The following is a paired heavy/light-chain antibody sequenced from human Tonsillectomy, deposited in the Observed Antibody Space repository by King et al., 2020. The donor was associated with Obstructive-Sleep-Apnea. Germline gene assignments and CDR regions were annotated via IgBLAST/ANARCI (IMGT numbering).Light chain of an antibody. Sequence: IQLTQSPSSLSASVGDRVTITCRASQGISSYLAWYQQKPGKAPKLLIYAASTLQSGVPSRFSGSGSGTDFTLTISSLQPEDFATYYCQQLNSYPTFGQGTKVEIK. CDR1: QGISSY. CDR2: AAS. J-gene: IGKJ1*01. CDR3: QQLNSYPT. V-gene: IGKV1-9*01.
Heavy chain of an antibody. J-gene: IGHJ6*02. D-gene: IGHD3-10*01. CDR1: GGSISSGGYY. V-gene: IGHV4-31*03. CDR2: IYYSGST. Sequence: QVQLQESGPGLVKPSQTLSLTCTVSGGSISSGGYYWSWIRQHPGKGLEWIGYIYYSGSTYYNPSLKSRVTISVDTSKNQFSLKLSSVTAADTAVYYCARDHVSEGSGSYGYYGMDVWGQGTTVTVSS. CDR3: ARDHVSEGSGSYGYYGMDV.